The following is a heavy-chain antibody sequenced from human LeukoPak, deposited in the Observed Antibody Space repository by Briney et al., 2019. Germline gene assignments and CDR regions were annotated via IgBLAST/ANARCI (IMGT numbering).Heavy chain of an antibody. Sequence: GGSLRLSCTASGFTFSSYWMNWVRQAPGKGLEWVANIKQDGSEKYYVDSVKGRFTISRDNAKKSLYLQMNSLRAEDTAVYYCARETEMANLDYWGEGTLVTVSS. J-gene: IGHJ4*02. CDR3: ARETEMANLDY. V-gene: IGHV3-7*04. CDR1: GFTFSSYW. D-gene: IGHD5-24*01. CDR2: IKQDGSEK.